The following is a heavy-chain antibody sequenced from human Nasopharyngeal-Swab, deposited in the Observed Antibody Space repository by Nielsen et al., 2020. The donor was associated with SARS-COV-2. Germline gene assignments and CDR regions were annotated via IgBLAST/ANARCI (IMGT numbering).Heavy chain of an antibody. CDR2: MSGRGDNT. Sequence: GASLKLSCAATGFSFSAYAMNWVRHDPGKGLEWVSGMSGRGDNTYYAESVKGRFTIFRDTSKNTLYLQMNGLRAEDTAVYYCAKDSGAGFCDDGSCFPTNHWGQGTLVTVSS. D-gene: IGHD2-15*01. CDR3: AKDSGAGFCDDGSCFPTNH. V-gene: IGHV3-23*01. J-gene: IGHJ5*02. CDR1: GFSFSAYA.